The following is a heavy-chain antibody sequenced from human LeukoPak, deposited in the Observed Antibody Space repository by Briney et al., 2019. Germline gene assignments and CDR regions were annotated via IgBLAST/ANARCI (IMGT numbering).Heavy chain of an antibody. CDR2: MNPNSGNT. V-gene: IGHV1-8*03. D-gene: IGHD3-3*01. CDR3: ARGRTAHYDFWTPFDP. J-gene: IGHJ5*02. Sequence: ASVKVSCKASGYTFTSYDINWVRQATGQGLEWMGWMNPNSGNTGYAQKFQGRIPIPRYTSISTAYMELSSLRSEDTAVYYCARGRTAHYDFWTPFDPWGQGTLVTVSS. CDR1: GYTFTSYD.